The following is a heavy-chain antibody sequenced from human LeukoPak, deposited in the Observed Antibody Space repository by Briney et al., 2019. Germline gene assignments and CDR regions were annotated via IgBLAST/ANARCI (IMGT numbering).Heavy chain of an antibody. D-gene: IGHD3-22*01. CDR1: GFTFSSYS. J-gene: IGHJ4*02. CDR3: AKDARIITMIVVIHFDY. CDR2: ISSSSSYI. Sequence: GGSLRLSCAASGFTFSSYSMNWVRQAPGKGLEWVSSISSSSSYIYYADSVKGRFTISRDNAKNSLYLQMNSLRAEDTAVYYCAKDARIITMIVVIHFDYWGQGTLVTVSS. V-gene: IGHV3-21*01.